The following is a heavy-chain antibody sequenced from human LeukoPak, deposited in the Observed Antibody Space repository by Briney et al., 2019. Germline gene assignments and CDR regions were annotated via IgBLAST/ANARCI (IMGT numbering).Heavy chain of an antibody. Sequence: GGSLRLSCAASGFTFSSYGMHWVRQAAGKGLEWLAVIWYDGSNKYYADSVKGRFTISRDNSKNTLYLQMNSLRAEDMAVYYCARDYDSSGYCYLYYYYGMDVWGQATTVTVCS. CDR2: IWYDGSNK. D-gene: IGHD3-22*01. CDR3: ARDYDSSGYCYLYYYYGMDV. CDR1: GFTFSSYG. J-gene: IGHJ6*01. V-gene: IGHV3-33*01.